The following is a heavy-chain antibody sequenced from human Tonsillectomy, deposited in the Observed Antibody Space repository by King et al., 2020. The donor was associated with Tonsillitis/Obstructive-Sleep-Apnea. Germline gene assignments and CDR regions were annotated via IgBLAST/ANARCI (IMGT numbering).Heavy chain of an antibody. V-gene: IGHV4-61*01. CDR1: GGSVSSSSYY. Sequence: QLQESGPGLVKPSETLSLTCSVSGGSVSSSSYYWSWIRQPPGKGLEWLGYIFYSGSTNYNPSLTSRVTISVDTSKNQFSLKLSSVTAADTAVYYCARLIVPATEGWFDPWGQGTLVTVSS. CDR2: IFYSGST. D-gene: IGHD2-2*01. J-gene: IGHJ5*02. CDR3: ARLIVPATEGWFDP.